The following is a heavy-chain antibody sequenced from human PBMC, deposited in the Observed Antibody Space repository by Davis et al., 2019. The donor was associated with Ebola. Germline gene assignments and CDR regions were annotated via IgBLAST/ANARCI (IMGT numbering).Heavy chain of an antibody. Sequence: GGSLRLSCAVSGYTFTSYYMHWVRQAPGQGLEWMGIINPSGGSTSYAQKFQGRVTMTRDTSTSTVYMELSSLRSEDTAVYYCARGYDYYHGMDVWGQGTTVTVSS. J-gene: IGHJ6*02. CDR1: GYTFTSYY. CDR2: INPSGGST. V-gene: IGHV1-46*01. CDR3: ARGYDYYHGMDV.